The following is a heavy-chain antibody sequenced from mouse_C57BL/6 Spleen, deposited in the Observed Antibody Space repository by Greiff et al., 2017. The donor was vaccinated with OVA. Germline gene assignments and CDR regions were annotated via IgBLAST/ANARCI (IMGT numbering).Heavy chain of an antibody. J-gene: IGHJ2*01. CDR2: IRSKSSNYAT. CDR3: VRDLDYYGSSYFDY. CDR1: GFTFNTYA. Sequence: EVQLVESGGGLVQPKGSLKLSCAASGFTFNTYAMHWVRQAPGKGLEWVARIRSKSSNYATYYADSVKDRFTISRDDSQSMLYLQMNNLKTEDTAMYYCVRDLDYYGSSYFDYWGQGTTLTVSS. D-gene: IGHD1-1*01. V-gene: IGHV10-3*01.